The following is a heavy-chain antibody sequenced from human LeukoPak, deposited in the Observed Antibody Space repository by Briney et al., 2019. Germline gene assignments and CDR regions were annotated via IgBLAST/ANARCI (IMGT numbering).Heavy chain of an antibody. CDR1: GFTFSSYG. J-gene: IGHJ3*02. CDR3: AKDLEDSSGLDAFDI. V-gene: IGHV3-30*02. Sequence: PGGSLRLSCAASGFTFSSYGMHWVRHAPGKGLEWVAFIRYDGSNKYYADSVKGRFTISRDNSKNTLYLQMNSLRAEDTAVYYCAKDLEDSSGLDAFDIWGQGTMVTVSS. D-gene: IGHD3-22*01. CDR2: IRYDGSNK.